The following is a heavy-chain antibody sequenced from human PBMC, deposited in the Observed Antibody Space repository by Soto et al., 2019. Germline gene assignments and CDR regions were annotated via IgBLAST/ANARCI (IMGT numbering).Heavy chain of an antibody. CDR3: AREPKMATTFDAVDI. D-gene: IGHD5-12*01. CDR2: IYYSGST. Sequence: QVQLQESGPGLVKPSQTLSLTCTVSGGSISSGGYYWSWIRQHPGKGLEWIGYIYYSGSTYYNPSLKSRVTISVDTSKNQFALKLSSVTAADTAVYYCAREPKMATTFDAVDIWGQGKMVTVSS. V-gene: IGHV4-31*03. J-gene: IGHJ3*02. CDR1: GGSISSGGYY.